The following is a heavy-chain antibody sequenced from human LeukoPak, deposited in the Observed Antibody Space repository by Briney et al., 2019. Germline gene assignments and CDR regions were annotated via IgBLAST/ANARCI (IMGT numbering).Heavy chain of an antibody. CDR2: IFGSRDSI. Sequence: GGSLRLSCAASGFSFSDFGMGWVRQAPGKRLEWVSSIFGSRDSISYANSVKGQFTISRDNAENSLYLQMDSLRVEDTAVYYCTRGMDHINYAWFDPWGQGTLVIVSS. CDR3: TRGMDHINYAWFDP. CDR1: GFSFSDFG. V-gene: IGHV3-21*06. D-gene: IGHD4-11*01. J-gene: IGHJ5*02.